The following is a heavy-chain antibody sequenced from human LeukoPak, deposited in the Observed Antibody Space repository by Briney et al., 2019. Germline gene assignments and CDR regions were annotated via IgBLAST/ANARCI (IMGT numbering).Heavy chain of an antibody. V-gene: IGHV3-21*01. Sequence: GGSLRLSCAASGFTFSSYSMNWVRQAPGKGLEWVSSISSSSSYIYYADSVKGLFAISRDNAKNSLYLQMNSLRAEDTAVYYCAMGGYYDSSGYPTSDYWGQGTLVTVSS. CDR2: ISSSSSYI. D-gene: IGHD3-22*01. CDR1: GFTFSSYS. CDR3: AMGGYYDSSGYPTSDY. J-gene: IGHJ4*02.